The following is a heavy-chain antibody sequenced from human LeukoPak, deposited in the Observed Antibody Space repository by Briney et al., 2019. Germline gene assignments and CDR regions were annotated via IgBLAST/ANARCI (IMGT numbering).Heavy chain of an antibody. CDR1: GFTVSSNY. D-gene: IGHD5-24*01. V-gene: IGHV3-53*01. J-gene: IGHJ4*02. Sequence: PGGSLRLPCAVSGFTVSSNYMSWVRQAPGKGLEWVSGIYRGGNTYYAESVKGRFTISRDNSKNTLYLQMSSLRAEDTAVYYCARGLQWFDYWGQGTLVTVSS. CDR3: ARGLQWFDY. CDR2: IYRGGNT.